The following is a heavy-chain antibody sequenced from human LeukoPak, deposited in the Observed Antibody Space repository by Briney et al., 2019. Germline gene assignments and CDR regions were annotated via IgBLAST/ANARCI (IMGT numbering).Heavy chain of an antibody. CDR1: GFTFSSYG. D-gene: IGHD5-18*01. Sequence: GGSLRLSCAASGFTFSSYGMHWVRQAPGKGLEWVAFIRYDGSNKYYADSVKGRFTISRDNSKNTLYLQMNSLRGEDTAVYYCAKDLVRGYSYGFFDLWGLGTLVTVSS. V-gene: IGHV3-30*02. J-gene: IGHJ4*02. CDR2: IRYDGSNK. CDR3: AKDLVRGYSYGFFDL.